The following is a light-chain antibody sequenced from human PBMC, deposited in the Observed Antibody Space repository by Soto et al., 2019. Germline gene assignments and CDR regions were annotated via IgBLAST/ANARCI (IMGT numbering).Light chain of an antibody. CDR3: HYGNSLPWT. CDR2: GAS. Sequence: EIVMTQSPATLSVSPGERATLSCRASQSIATYSLAWYQQKPGQAPRLLICGASSRATGIPDRFSGSGSGTDFTLTISRLEPEDFAVYYCHYGNSLPWTFGQGTKVDIK. J-gene: IGKJ1*01. CDR1: QSIATYS. V-gene: IGKV3-20*01.